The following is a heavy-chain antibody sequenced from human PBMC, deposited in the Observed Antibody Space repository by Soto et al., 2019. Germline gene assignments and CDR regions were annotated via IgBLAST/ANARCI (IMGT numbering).Heavy chain of an antibody. CDR2: ISAYNGNT. V-gene: IGHV1-18*01. CDR1: GYTFTSYG. CDR3: ARALTYGSGSYYALDY. D-gene: IGHD3-10*01. Sequence: GASVKVSCKASGYTFTSYGISWVRQAPGQGLEWMGWISAYNGNTNYAQKLQGRVTMTTDTSTSTAYMELRSLRSDDTAVYYCARALTYGSGSYYALDYWGQGTLVTVSS. J-gene: IGHJ4*02.